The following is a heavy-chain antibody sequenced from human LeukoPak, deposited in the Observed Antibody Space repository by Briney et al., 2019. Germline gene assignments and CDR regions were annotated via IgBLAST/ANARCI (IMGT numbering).Heavy chain of an antibody. CDR2: MNPNSGNT. Sequence: ASVKVSCRASGGTFSSYAISWVRQAPGQGLEWMGWMNPNSGNTGYAQKFQGRVTMTRNTSISTAYMELSSLRSEDTAVYYCARGCTYCSGGSCYGNWFDPWGQGTLVTVSS. D-gene: IGHD2-15*01. CDR1: GGTFSSYA. CDR3: ARGCTYCSGGSCYGNWFDP. V-gene: IGHV1-8*02. J-gene: IGHJ5*02.